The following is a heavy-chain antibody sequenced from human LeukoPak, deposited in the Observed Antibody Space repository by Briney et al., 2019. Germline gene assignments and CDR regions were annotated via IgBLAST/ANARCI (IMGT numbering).Heavy chain of an antibody. V-gene: IGHV1-46*01. CDR1: GYTFTSYY. D-gene: IGHD2-15*01. J-gene: IGHJ5*02. CDR3: ATADHCSGGSCDDWFDP. Sequence: GASVKVSCKASGYTFTSYYMHWVRQAPGQGLEWMGIINPSGGSTSYAQKFQGRVTMTRDMSTSTAYMELSSLRSEDTAVYYCATADHCSGGSCDDWFDPWGQGTLVTVSS. CDR2: INPSGGST.